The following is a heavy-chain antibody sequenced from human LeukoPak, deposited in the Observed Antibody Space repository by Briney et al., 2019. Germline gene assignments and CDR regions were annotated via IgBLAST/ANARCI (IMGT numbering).Heavy chain of an antibody. J-gene: IGHJ4*02. V-gene: IGHV3-7*01. CDR2: IKQDGSEK. D-gene: IGHD6-13*01. Sequence: GGSLRLSCAASGFIFSNFWMTWVPQAPGKGLEWVANIKQDGSEKYYVDSVKGRFTISRDNAKNSLYLQMNSLRAEDTAVYYCARDRVATSSSPFDYWGQGTLVTVSS. CDR3: ARDRVATSSSPFDY. CDR1: GFIFSNFW.